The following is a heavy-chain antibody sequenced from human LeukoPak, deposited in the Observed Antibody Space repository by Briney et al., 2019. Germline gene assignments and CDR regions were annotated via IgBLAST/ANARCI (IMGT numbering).Heavy chain of an antibody. CDR2: IQQDGSEK. CDR1: GFTFKGYW. V-gene: IGHV3-7*01. D-gene: IGHD5-18*01. J-gene: IGHJ4*02. Sequence: PGGSLRLSCAASGFTFKGYWMSWVRQAPGKGMEWVANIQQDGSEKKYVDSVKGRFTISRDNAENSLYLQMDSLRAEDTAVYFCVRLRYTYGKNFDCWGQGTLVTVSS. CDR3: VRLRYTYGKNFDC.